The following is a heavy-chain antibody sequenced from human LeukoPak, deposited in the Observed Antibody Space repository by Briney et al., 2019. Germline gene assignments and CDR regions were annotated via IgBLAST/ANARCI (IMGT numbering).Heavy chain of an antibody. J-gene: IGHJ4*02. V-gene: IGHV3-23*01. CDR1: GFTFRTYV. Sequence: PGGSLRLSCAASGFTFRTYVMRWVRQAPGTGLEWVSGISASGGSTYYADSVKGRFTISRDNSKNTLYLHMNSLGAGDTAIYYCAKGGPPRDYYFDYWGQGSLVTVSS. CDR3: AKGGPPRDYYFDY. CDR2: ISASGGST. D-gene: IGHD3-10*01.